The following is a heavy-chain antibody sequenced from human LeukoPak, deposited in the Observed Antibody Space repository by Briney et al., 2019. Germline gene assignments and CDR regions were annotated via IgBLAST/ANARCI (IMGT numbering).Heavy chain of an antibody. D-gene: IGHD3-9*01. Sequence: PSETLSLTCAVYGGSFSGYYWSWIRQPPVKGLEWIGEINHSGSTNYNPSLKSRVTISVDTSKNQFSLKLSSVTAADTAVYFFSREQTRYEILTGYYYFDYWGQGTLVTVSS. CDR1: GGSFSGYY. J-gene: IGHJ4*02. CDR3: SREQTRYEILTGYYYFDY. V-gene: IGHV4-34*01. CDR2: INHSGST.